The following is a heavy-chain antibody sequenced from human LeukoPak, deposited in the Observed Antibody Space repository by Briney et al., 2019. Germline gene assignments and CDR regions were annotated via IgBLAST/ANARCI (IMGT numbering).Heavy chain of an antibody. CDR3: ARDDNLRWRTNDAFDI. J-gene: IGHJ3*02. CDR2: INWNGGST. V-gene: IGHV3-20*04. D-gene: IGHD4-23*01. CDR1: GFTFDDYG. Sequence: GGSLRLSCAASGFTFDDYGMSWVRQAPGKGLEWVSGINWNGGSTGYADSVKGRFTISRDNAKNSLYLQMNSLRAEDTAVYYCARDDNLRWRTNDAFDIWGQGTMVTVSS.